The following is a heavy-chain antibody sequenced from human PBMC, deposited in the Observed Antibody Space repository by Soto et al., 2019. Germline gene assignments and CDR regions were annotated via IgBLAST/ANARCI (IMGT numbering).Heavy chain of an antibody. J-gene: IGHJ6*02. Sequence: QVQLVQSGAEVKKPGASVKVSCKASGYTFTGYYMHWVRQAPGQGLEWMGWINPNSGGTNYAQKFQGWVTMTRDTSISTAYMELSRLRSDDTAVYYCARDGDDSSSWYSSGMDVWGQGTTVTVSS. D-gene: IGHD6-13*01. V-gene: IGHV1-2*04. CDR2: INPNSGGT. CDR1: GYTFTGYY. CDR3: ARDGDDSSSWYSSGMDV.